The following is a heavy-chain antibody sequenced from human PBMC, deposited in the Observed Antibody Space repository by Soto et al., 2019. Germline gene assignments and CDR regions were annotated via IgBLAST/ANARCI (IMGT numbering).Heavy chain of an antibody. CDR1: GFTFDDYA. J-gene: IGHJ6*02. CDR2: VTWNSNII. D-gene: IGHD6-13*01. V-gene: IGHV3-9*01. Sequence: GGSLRLSCAASGFTFDDYAFHWVRQAPGKGLEWVSGVTWNSNIIGYADSVKGRFTISRDNAKNSLYLQMNSLRTEDTALYYCARSAAVRNYYYGMDVWGQGTTVTVSS. CDR3: ARSAAVRNYYYGMDV.